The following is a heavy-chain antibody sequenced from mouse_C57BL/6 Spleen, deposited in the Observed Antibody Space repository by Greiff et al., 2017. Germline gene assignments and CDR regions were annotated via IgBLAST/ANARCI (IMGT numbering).Heavy chain of an antibody. Sequence: QVQLLQPGAELVKPGASVKMSCTASGYTFTSYWITWVHQRPGQGLEWIGDITPGSGSTNYNEKFKSKATLTVDTSSSSTSLQLSSLTSEDSAVYFCARDSNSYYAMDYWGQGTSVTVSS. J-gene: IGHJ4*01. V-gene: IGHV1-55*01. CDR2: ITPGSGST. CDR3: ARDSNSYYAMDY. D-gene: IGHD2-5*01. CDR1: GYTFTSYW.